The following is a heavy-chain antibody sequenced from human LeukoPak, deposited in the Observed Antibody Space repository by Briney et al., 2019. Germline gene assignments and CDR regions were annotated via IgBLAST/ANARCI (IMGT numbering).Heavy chain of an antibody. CDR2: ISSNGGST. Sequence: GGSLRLSCSASGFTFSSYAMHWVRPAPGKGLEYVSAISSNGGSTYYADSVKGRFTISRDNSKNTLYLQMSSLRAEDTAVYYCVKDRPEDYDILTGYYPPFGYFDYWGQGTLVTVSS. V-gene: IGHV3-64D*06. J-gene: IGHJ4*02. CDR3: VKDRPEDYDILTGYYPPFGYFDY. D-gene: IGHD3-9*01. CDR1: GFTFSSYA.